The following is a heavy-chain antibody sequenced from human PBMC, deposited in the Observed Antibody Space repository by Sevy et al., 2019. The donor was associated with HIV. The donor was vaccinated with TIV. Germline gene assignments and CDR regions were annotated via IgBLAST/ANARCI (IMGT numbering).Heavy chain of an antibody. V-gene: IGHV3-30*03. Sequence: GGSLRLSCAASGFTFNKHGMNWVRQAPGKGLEWVATISFDATNKHYPDSVKGRFTISRDNFQNSLFLQMDSLRPEDTAVYYCALERLSSDVAEYFQNWGQGTLVTVSS. J-gene: IGHJ1*01. CDR3: ALERLSSDVAEYFQN. D-gene: IGHD1-1*01. CDR2: ISFDATNK. CDR1: GFTFNKHG.